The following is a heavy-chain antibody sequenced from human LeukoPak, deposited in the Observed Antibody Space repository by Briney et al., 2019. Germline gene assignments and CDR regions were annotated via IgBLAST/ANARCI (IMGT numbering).Heavy chain of an antibody. V-gene: IGHV4-31*03. CDR2: IYYSGST. D-gene: IGHD6-19*01. CDR3: ARWSSGTVYYFDY. Sequence: SETLSLTCTVSGASISSGGYYWSWIRQHPGKGLEWIGYIYYSGSTYYNPSLKSRVTISVDTSKNQFSLKLSSVTAADTAVYYCARWSSGTVYYFDYWGQGTLVTVSS. J-gene: IGHJ4*02. CDR1: GASISSGGYY.